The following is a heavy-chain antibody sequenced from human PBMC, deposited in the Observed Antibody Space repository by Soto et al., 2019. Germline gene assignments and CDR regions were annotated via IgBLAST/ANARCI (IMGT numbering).Heavy chain of an antibody. CDR1: GYSISSGYY. Sequence: NPSETLSLTCAVSGYSISSGYYLGWLRQPPGKGLEWLGGIYHGGSTYYNPSLNSRVTLSIDMTNNHVSLILNSVTAADTAVYYCARVGPWVPYFYDSSPHTFENWFDPWGQGTLVTVSS. D-gene: IGHD3-22*01. CDR3: ARVGPWVPYFYDSSPHTFENWFDP. J-gene: IGHJ5*02. CDR2: IYHGGST. V-gene: IGHV4-38-2*01.